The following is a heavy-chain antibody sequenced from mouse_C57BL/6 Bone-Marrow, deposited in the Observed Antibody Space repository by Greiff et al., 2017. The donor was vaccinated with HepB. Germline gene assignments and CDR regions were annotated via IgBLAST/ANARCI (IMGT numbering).Heavy chain of an antibody. CDR1: GFTFSDYY. CDR2: INYDGSST. V-gene: IGHV5-16*01. CDR3: AREGTYYGRPAMDY. Sequence: DVKLVESEGGLVQPGSSMKLSCTASGFTFSDYYMAWVRQVPEKGLEWVANINYDGSSTYYLDSLKSRFIISRDNAKNILYLQMSSLKSEDTATYYCAREGTYYGRPAMDYWGQGTSVTVSS. J-gene: IGHJ4*01. D-gene: IGHD1-1*01.